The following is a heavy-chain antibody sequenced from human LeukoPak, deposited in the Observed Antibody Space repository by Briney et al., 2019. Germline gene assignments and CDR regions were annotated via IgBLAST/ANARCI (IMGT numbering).Heavy chain of an antibody. V-gene: IGHV1-18*01. D-gene: IGHD2-8*01. CDR1: GYTFTSYG. CDR3: ARDRLGYCTNGVCYLDY. CDR2: ISAYNGNT. Sequence: ASVKVSCKASGYTFTSYGISWVRQAPGQGLEWMGWISAYNGNTNYAQKLQGRVTMTTDTSTSTAYMELRSLRSDDTAVYYCARDRLGYCTNGVCYLDYWGQGTLVTVSS. J-gene: IGHJ4*02.